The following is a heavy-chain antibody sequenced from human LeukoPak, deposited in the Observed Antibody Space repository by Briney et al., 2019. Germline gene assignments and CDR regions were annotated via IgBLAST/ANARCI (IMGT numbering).Heavy chain of an antibody. J-gene: IGHJ4*02. Sequence: GRSLRLSCAASGFTFDNYAMHWVRQAPGKGLEWVALISGDGGSTYYADSVKGRFTISRDNSKNSLYLQMNSLRTEDTALYYCAKQRVGFWRPLFDYWGQGTLVTVSS. CDR3: AKQRVGFWRPLFDY. CDR2: ISGDGGST. CDR1: GFTFDNYA. V-gene: IGHV3-43*02. D-gene: IGHD3-3*01.